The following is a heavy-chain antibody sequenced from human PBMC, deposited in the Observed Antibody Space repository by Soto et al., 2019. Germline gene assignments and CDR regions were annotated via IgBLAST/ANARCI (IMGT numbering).Heavy chain of an antibody. V-gene: IGHV3-23*01. CDR2: IGGSGGGGGA. D-gene: IGHD3-22*01. J-gene: IGHJ4*02. Sequence: GGSLSLSCAASGFTFSIYALCWVCQAPGKGLEWVSTIGGSGGGGGATYADFVRGRFTVSRDNSKNTLYLQMNSLRAEDTAIYYFAKDAPGSGWLSDYWGRGTLVTVSS. CDR1: GFTFSIYA. CDR3: AKDAPGSGWLSDY.